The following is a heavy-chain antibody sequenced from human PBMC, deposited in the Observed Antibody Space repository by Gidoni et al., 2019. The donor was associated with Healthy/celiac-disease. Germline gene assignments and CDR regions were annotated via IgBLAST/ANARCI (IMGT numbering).Heavy chain of an antibody. CDR2: ISGSGGST. V-gene: IGHV3-23*01. J-gene: IGHJ4*02. CDR3: AKDLFGGSYSLDY. CDR1: GFTFSSYA. Sequence: EVQLLESGGGLVQPGGSLILSCSASGFTFSSYAMSWVRQAPGKGLEWVSAISGSGGSTYYADSVKGRFTISRDNSKNTLYLQMNSLRAEDTAVYYCAKDLFGGSYSLDYWGQGTLVTVSS. D-gene: IGHD1-26*01.